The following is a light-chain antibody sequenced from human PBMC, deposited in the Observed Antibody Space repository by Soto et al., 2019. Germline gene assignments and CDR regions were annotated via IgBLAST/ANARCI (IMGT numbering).Light chain of an antibody. Sequence: DIQMTQSPSTLSASVGDRVTITCRASQSISYWLAWYQQKPGKAPNLLIYKAYSLESGVPSRFSGSGSGTEFTLTISSLQPDDFATYYCQQYNSYWTFGQGTKVEIK. V-gene: IGKV1-5*03. CDR1: QSISYW. CDR2: KAY. CDR3: QQYNSYWT. J-gene: IGKJ1*01.